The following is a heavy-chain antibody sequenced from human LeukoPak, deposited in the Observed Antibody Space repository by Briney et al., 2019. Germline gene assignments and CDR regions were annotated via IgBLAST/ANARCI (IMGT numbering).Heavy chain of an antibody. D-gene: IGHD6-13*01. CDR2: ISAYNGNT. CDR1: GYTFTSYG. Sequence: ASVEVSCKASGYTFTSYGISWVRQAPGQGLEWMGWISAYNGNTNYAQKLQGRVTMTTDTSTSTAYMELRSLRSDDTAVYYCARDKGGWSSSWYWFDPWGQGTLVTVSS. CDR3: ARDKGGWSSSWYWFDP. J-gene: IGHJ5*02. V-gene: IGHV1-18*01.